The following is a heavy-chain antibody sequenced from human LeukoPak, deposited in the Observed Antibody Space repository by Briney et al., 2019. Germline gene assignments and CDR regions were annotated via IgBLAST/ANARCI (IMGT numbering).Heavy chain of an antibody. J-gene: IGHJ4*02. CDR2: ISYDGSNK. CDR1: GFTFGSYA. Sequence: GSLRLSCAAFGFTFGSYALHWVRQAPGKGLEWVAVISYDGSNKYYADSVKGRFTISRDNSKNTLYLQMNSLRAEDTAVYYCARDGVVVPAAIQADYWGQGTLVTVSS. D-gene: IGHD2-2*01. V-gene: IGHV3-30*04. CDR3: ARDGVVVPAAIQADY.